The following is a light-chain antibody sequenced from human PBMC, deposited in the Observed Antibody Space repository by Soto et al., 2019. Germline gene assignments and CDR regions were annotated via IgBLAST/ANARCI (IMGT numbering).Light chain of an antibody. Sequence: EIELTQSPGTLALSPGERATLSCRASQRVSSGYLAWYQQKPGQAPRLLIYGASNRATDIPDRFSGRGSGTDFTLTISRLEPEDFAVYYCQQYGSSPPSSTVGQVTRLAIK. CDR3: QQYGSSPPSST. J-gene: IGKJ5*01. CDR1: QRVSSGY. V-gene: IGKV3-20*01. CDR2: GAS.